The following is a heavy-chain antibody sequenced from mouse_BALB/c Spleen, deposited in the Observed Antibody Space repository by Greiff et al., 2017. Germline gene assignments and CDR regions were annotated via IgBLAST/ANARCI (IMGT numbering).Heavy chain of an antibody. D-gene: IGHD2-5*01. V-gene: IGHV6-6*02. CDR1: GFTFSNYW. Sequence: EVKLMESGGGLVQPGGSMKLSCVASGFTFSNYWMNWVRQSPEKGLEWVAEIRLKSNNYATHYAESVKGRFTISRDDSKSSVYLQMNNLRAEDTGIYYCTRSNYEYFDYWGQGTTLTVSS. CDR2: IRLKSNNYAT. CDR3: TRSNYEYFDY. J-gene: IGHJ2*01.